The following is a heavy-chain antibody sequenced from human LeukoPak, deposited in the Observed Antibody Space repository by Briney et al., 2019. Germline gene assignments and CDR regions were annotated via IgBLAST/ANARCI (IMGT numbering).Heavy chain of an antibody. CDR3: VREYGDYVGLDY. V-gene: IGHV3-64*02. D-gene: IGHD4-17*01. Sequence: GGSLRLSCAASGFTFSSYAMHWVRQAPGKGLEYVSAISSNGGSTYYADSVKGRFTISRDNSKNTLYLQMGSLRAEDMAVYYCVREYGDYVGLDYWGQGTLVTVSS. J-gene: IGHJ4*02. CDR2: ISSNGGST. CDR1: GFTFSSYA.